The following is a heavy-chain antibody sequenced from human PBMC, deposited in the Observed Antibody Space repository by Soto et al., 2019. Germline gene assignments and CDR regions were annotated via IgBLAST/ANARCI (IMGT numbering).Heavy chain of an antibody. CDR2: LDPNGNT. V-gene: IGHV4-61*01. Sequence: QVQLQESGPGLVKPSETLSLTCAVSGGSVSGGFYYWHWVRQPPGKGLEWIGYLDPNGNTYYNPSLENRITISVDTAKTQFSLMVSSVTAADTAVYFCARWHYHYARDAWGQGTTVTVSS. J-gene: IGHJ6*02. CDR1: GGSVSGGFYY. CDR3: ARWHYHYARDA. D-gene: IGHD5-12*01.